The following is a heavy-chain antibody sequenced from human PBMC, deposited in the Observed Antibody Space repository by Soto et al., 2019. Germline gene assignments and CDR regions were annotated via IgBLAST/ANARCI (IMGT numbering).Heavy chain of an antibody. D-gene: IGHD3-10*01. Sequence: QVQLMQSGAEVKKPGSSVRVSCRASGGTFISHAINWVRQAPGQGLEWMGVLIPITETPNIATKFQDRVTITADKSTTTVYMARSRLRCAEPCVSVCARCTKGPGPYGPGSQASFDPWDQGTLVTASP. CDR1: GGTFISHA. V-gene: IGHV1-69*06. CDR3: ARCTKGPGPYGPGSQASFDP. J-gene: IGHJ5*02. CDR2: LIPITETP.